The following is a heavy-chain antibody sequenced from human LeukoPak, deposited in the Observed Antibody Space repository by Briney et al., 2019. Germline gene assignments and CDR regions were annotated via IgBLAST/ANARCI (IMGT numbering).Heavy chain of an antibody. J-gene: IGHJ3*02. V-gene: IGHV4-4*09. CDR3: ARPYSSAWHGAFDI. D-gene: IGHD6-19*01. Sequence: SETLSLTCTVSGGSMSNDFWSWIRQPPGKGLEWIGDIYTSGSTIYNPSLESRVTISVDTSKNHFFLKLSSVTAADTAVYYCARPYSSAWHGAFDIWGQGTLATVSS. CDR1: GGSMSNDF. CDR2: IYTSGST.